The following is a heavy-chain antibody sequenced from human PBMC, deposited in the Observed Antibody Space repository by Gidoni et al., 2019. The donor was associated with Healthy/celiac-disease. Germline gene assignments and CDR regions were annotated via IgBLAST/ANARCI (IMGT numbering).Heavy chain of an antibody. CDR1: GVSICSGGYS. CDR2: IYHSGST. Sequence: QLQLQESGLGLAKPSQTLFLTCAVPGVSICSGGYSWSWIRQPPGKGLEWIGYIYHSGSTYYNPSLKSRVTISVDRSKNQFSLKLSSVTAADTAVYYCARRSSGWYTGGNFDYWGQGTLVTVSS. CDR3: ARRSSGWYTGGNFDY. D-gene: IGHD6-19*01. J-gene: IGHJ4*02. V-gene: IGHV4-30-2*01.